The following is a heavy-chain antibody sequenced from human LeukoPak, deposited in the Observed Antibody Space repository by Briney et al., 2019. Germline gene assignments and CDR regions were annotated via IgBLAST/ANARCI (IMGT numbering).Heavy chain of an antibody. V-gene: IGHV1-2*02. D-gene: IGHD5-18*01. CDR3: ARVGFQINATPKNTAMVYYYYYGMDV. CDR2: INPSSGGT. Sequence: ASVKVSCKASGYTFTGYYMHWVRQAPGQGLEWMGWINPSSGGTNYAQKFQGRVTMTRDTSISTAYMELSRLRSDDTAVYYCARVGFQINATPKNTAMVYYYYYGMDVWGQGTTVTVSS. CDR1: GYTFTGYY. J-gene: IGHJ6*02.